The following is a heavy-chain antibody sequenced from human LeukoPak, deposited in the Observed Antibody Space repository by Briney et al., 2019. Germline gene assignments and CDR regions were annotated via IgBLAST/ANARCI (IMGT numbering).Heavy chain of an antibody. CDR3: ARGREGLVIPYFDY. D-gene: IGHD3/OR15-3a*01. Sequence: PGGSLRLSRVVSGFTFSSYAMHWVRQAPGKGLEWVSVIYSGGSTYYADSVKGRFTISRDNSKNTLYLQMNSLRAEDTAVYYCARGREGLVIPYFDYWGQGTLVTVSS. CDR1: GFTFSSYA. J-gene: IGHJ4*02. CDR2: IYSGGST. V-gene: IGHV3-NL1*01.